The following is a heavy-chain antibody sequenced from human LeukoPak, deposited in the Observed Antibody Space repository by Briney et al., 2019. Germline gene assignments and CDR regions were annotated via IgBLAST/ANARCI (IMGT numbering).Heavy chain of an antibody. Sequence: SETLSLTCTVSGGSISSYYWSWIRQPAGKGLEWIGRIYTSGSTNYNPSLKSRVTMSVDTSKNQFSLKLSSVTAADTAVYYCAREVTIFGVVIIYWFDPWGQGTLVTVSS. CDR3: AREVTIFGVVIIYWFDP. D-gene: IGHD3-3*01. V-gene: IGHV4-4*07. J-gene: IGHJ5*02. CDR1: GGSISSYY. CDR2: IYTSGST.